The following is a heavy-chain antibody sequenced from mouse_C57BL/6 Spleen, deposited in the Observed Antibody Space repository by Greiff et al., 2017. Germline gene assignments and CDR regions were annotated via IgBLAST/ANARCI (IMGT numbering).Heavy chain of an antibody. CDR2: INPNNGGT. V-gene: IGHV1-26*01. Sequence: VQLQQSGPELVKPGASVKISCKASGYTFTDYYMNWVKQSHGKSLEWIGDINPNNGGTRSNQKFKGKATLTVAKSSSTAYMELRSLTSEDSAIYYCARSMMGFITTVVAPDYYAMDYWGQGTSVTVSS. CDR1: GYTFTDYY. CDR3: ARSMMGFITTVVAPDYYAMDY. D-gene: IGHD1-1*01. J-gene: IGHJ4*01.